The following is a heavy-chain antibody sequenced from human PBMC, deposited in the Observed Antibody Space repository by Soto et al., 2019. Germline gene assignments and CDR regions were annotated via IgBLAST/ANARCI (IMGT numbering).Heavy chain of an antibody. V-gene: IGHV3-9*01. D-gene: IGHD6-6*01. Sequence: LRLSCAASGFTFDDYAMHWVRQAPGKGLEWVSGISWNSGSIGYADSVKGRFTISRDNAKNSLYLQMNSLRAEDTALYYCAKDIRGSSSGNYHYFDYWGQGTLVTVSS. CDR1: GFTFDDYA. CDR2: ISWNSGSI. J-gene: IGHJ4*02. CDR3: AKDIRGSSSGNYHYFDY.